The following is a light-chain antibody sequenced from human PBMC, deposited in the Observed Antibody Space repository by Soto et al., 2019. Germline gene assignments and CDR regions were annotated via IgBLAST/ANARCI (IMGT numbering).Light chain of an antibody. CDR3: AAWDKSLSGGV. V-gene: IGLV1-51*02. Sequence: QSVLTQPPSVSAAAGQTVTISCSGSSSNIGSDYVSWYQQLPGTAPKLLIYENNKRPSGIRDRFSGSKSGTSATLGITGLQTGDEADYYCAAWDKSLSGGVFGGGTKLTVL. CDR2: ENN. CDR1: SSNIGSDY. J-gene: IGLJ2*01.